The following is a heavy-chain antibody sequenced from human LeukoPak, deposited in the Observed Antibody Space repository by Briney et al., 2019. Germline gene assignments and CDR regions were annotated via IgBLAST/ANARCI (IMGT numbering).Heavy chain of an antibody. D-gene: IGHD5-18*01. CDR2: IYYSGST. J-gene: IGHJ5*02. Sequence: SQTLSLTCTVSGGSISSGGYYWSWIRQHPGRGLEWIGYIYYSGSTYYNPSLKSRVTISVDTSKNQFSLKLSSVTAADTAVYYCARGRPPPSELVDTAMVNNWFDPWGQGTLVTVSS. V-gene: IGHV4-31*03. CDR1: GGSISSGGYY. CDR3: ARGRPPPSELVDTAMVNNWFDP.